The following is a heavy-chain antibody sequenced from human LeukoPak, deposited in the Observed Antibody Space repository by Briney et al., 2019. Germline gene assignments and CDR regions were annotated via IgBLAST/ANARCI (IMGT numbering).Heavy chain of an antibody. Sequence: GGSLRLSCVASGFTFSDSILNWVRQAPGKGLEWVSTISKGGTTTYYADSVRGRFTVSRDNSKDTMYLNMKNLRAEDTAVYYCAKGKRYPDYWGQGTLVTVSS. V-gene: IGHV3-23*01. CDR2: ISKGGTTT. J-gene: IGHJ4*02. CDR3: AKGKRYPDY. D-gene: IGHD1-1*01. CDR1: GFTFSDSI.